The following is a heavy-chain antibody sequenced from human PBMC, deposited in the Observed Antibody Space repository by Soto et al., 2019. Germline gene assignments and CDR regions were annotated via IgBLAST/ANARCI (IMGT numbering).Heavy chain of an antibody. CDR1: GFTFSSYA. CDR2: ISGSGGST. CDR3: AKDLTGSYDYGMDV. V-gene: IGHV3-23*01. J-gene: IGHJ6*02. D-gene: IGHD7-27*01. Sequence: EVQLLESGGGLVQPGGSLRLSCAASGFTFSSYAMSWVRQAPGKGLEWVSAISGSGGSTYYADSVKGRFTISRDNSKNTLDLQMNGLRAEDTAVYYCAKDLTGSYDYGMDVWGQGTTVTVSS.